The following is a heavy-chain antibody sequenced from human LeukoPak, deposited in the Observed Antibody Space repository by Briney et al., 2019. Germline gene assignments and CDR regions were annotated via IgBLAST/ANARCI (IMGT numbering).Heavy chain of an antibody. J-gene: IGHJ3*02. D-gene: IGHD3-9*01. CDR1: GYTFTSYG. CDR2: ISAYNGNT. Sequence: ASVKVSCKASGYTFTSYGISGVRQAPGQGLEWMGWISAYNGNTNCAQKLHGRVTMTTHTSTSTAYMELRSLRSDDTAVYYCARDLPYDILPGYYFDSFDIWGQGTMVTVPS. V-gene: IGHV1-18*01. CDR3: ARDLPYDILPGYYFDSFDI.